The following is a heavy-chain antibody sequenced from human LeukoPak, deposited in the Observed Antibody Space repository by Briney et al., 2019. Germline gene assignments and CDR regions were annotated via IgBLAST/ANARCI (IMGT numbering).Heavy chain of an antibody. V-gene: IGHV4-34*01. Sequence: SETLSLTCAVYGGSFSGYYWSWIRQPPGKGLEWIGEINHSGSTNYNPSLKSRVTISVDTSKNQFSLKLSSVTAADTAVYYCVRADYGDYDTYYFDYWGQGTLVTVSS. CDR2: INHSGST. CDR3: VRADYGDYDTYYFDY. J-gene: IGHJ4*02. CDR1: GGSFSGYY. D-gene: IGHD4-17*01.